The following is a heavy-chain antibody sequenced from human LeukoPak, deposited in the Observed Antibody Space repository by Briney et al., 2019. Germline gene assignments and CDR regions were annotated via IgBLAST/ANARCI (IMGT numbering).Heavy chain of an antibody. D-gene: IGHD2-21*02. Sequence: SGGSLRLSCAASGFTFSSYSMNWVRQAPGKGLEWVSSISSSSTYIYYADSVKGRFTISRDNAKNSLYLQMNSLRGEDTAVYYCAKSFVVVTATHWGQGTLVTVSS. CDR1: GFTFSSYS. V-gene: IGHV3-21*01. J-gene: IGHJ4*02. CDR3: AKSFVVVTATH. CDR2: ISSSSTYI.